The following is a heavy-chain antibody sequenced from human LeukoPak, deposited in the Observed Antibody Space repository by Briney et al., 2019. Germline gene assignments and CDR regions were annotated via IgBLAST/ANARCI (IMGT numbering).Heavy chain of an antibody. CDR1: GGSISSGGYS. D-gene: IGHD5-18*01. V-gene: IGHV4-30-2*01. CDR2: IYHSGST. CDR3: ARGGRPRYSYGYLVGNYFDY. J-gene: IGHJ4*02. Sequence: PSETLSLTCAVSGGSISSGGYSWSWIRQPPGKGLEWIGYIYHSGSTYYNPSLKSRVTISVDRSKNQFSLKLSSVTAADTAVHYCARGGRPRYSYGYLVGNYFDYWGQGTLVTVSS.